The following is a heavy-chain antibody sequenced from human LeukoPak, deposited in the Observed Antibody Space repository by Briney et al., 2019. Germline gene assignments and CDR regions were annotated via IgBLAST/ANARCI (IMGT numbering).Heavy chain of an antibody. Sequence: GGSLILSCAASVFAFIDYSMTRVRQATGKGLGWIRSTRGSGSGMGRGSYCAGAVKGRLTISRDNAKNTFYLQMNSLRAEDTAFYFCARDDNWGFDYWGQGALVTVSS. CDR2: TRGSGSGM. CDR1: VFAFIDYS. V-gene: IGHV3-21*05. D-gene: IGHD7-27*01. CDR3: ARDDNWGFDY. J-gene: IGHJ4*02.